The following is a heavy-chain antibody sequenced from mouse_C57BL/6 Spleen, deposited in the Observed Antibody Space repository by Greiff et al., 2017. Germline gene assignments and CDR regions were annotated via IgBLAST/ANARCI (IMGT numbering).Heavy chain of an antibody. V-gene: IGHV1-64*01. CDR2: IHPNSGST. CDR3: ARHNGSIHFDY. Sequence: QVHVKQSGAELVKPGASVKLSCKASGYTFTSYWMHWVKQRPGQGLEWIGMIHPNSGSTNYNEKFKSKATLTVDKSSSTAYMQLSSLTSEDSAVYYCARHNGSIHFDYWGQGTTLTVSS. CDR1: GYTFTSYW. D-gene: IGHD1-1*01. J-gene: IGHJ2*01.